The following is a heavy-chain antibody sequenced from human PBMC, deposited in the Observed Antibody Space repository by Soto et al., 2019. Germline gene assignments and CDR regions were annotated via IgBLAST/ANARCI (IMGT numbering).Heavy chain of an antibody. J-gene: IGHJ6*02. CDR3: ARKGKYSSGWHSYYYYGMDV. CDR2: IGTAGDT. CDR1: GFTFSSYD. V-gene: IGHV3-13*01. Sequence: GGSLRLSCAASGFTFSSYDMHWVRQATGKGLEWVSAIGTAGDTYYPGSVKGRFTISRENAKNSLYLQMNSLRAEDTAVYYCARKGKYSSGWHSYYYYGMDVWGQGTTVTVSS. D-gene: IGHD6-19*01.